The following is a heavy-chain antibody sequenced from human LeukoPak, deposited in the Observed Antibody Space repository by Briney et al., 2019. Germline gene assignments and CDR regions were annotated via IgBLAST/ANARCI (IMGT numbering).Heavy chain of an antibody. CDR3: ARGSRGGGYEAFDF. D-gene: IGHD5-12*01. CDR2: INPNTGVT. J-gene: IGHJ4*02. V-gene: IGHV1-2*06. CDR1: GYSFTVYY. Sequence: ASVKVSCKASGYSFTVYYIHEMRQAPVQGLECMGRINPNTGVTDYAQKFQGRVTVTRDTSIGTVSMDLRLRSDDTAVYYCARGSRGGGYEAFDFWGQGTQVTVSS.